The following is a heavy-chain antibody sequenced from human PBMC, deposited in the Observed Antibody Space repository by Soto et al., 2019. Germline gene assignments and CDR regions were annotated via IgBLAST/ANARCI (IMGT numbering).Heavy chain of an antibody. Sequence: QITLKESGPTLVKPTQTLTLTCTFSGFSLSTSGVGVGWIRQPPGKALEWLALIYWDDDKRYSPSLKSRLTITKATSKTQFVLTLTNMDPVDTATYYCAHKVCAPWFGGLFDPWRQGTLVTVSS. V-gene: IGHV2-5*02. CDR3: AHKVCAPWFGGLFDP. CDR1: GFSLSTSGVG. J-gene: IGHJ5*02. D-gene: IGHD3-10*01. CDR2: IYWDDDK.